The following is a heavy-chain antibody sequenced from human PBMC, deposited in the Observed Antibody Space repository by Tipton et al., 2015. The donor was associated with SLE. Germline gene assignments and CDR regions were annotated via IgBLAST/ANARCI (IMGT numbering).Heavy chain of an antibody. CDR2: IYHSGRT. CDR3: ARLSVEDSAWYFFDY. D-gene: IGHD6-19*01. V-gene: IGHV4-34*01. J-gene: IGHJ4*02. Sequence: TLSLTCAVYGESFSGAYYWTWIRPSPGKGLEWIGEIYHSGRTNYNASLKSRLTISLDTSKNQFSLKLTSVTAADTAVYFCARLSVEDSAWYFFDYWGQGTLVTVSS. CDR1: GESFSGAYY.